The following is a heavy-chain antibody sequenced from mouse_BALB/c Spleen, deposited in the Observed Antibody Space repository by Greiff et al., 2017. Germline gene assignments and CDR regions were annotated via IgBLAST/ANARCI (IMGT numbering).Heavy chain of an antibody. V-gene: IGHV5-9-3*01. D-gene: IGHD2-3*01. CDR2: ISSGGSYT. J-gene: IGHJ4*01. CDR1: GFTFSSYA. Sequence: EVQLVESGGGLVKPGGSLKLSCAASGFTFSSYAMSWVRQTPEKRLEWVATISSGGSYTYYPDSVKGRFTISRDNAKNTLYLQMSSLRSEDTAMYYCARRDGYYAMDYWGQGTSVTVSS. CDR3: ARRDGYYAMDY.